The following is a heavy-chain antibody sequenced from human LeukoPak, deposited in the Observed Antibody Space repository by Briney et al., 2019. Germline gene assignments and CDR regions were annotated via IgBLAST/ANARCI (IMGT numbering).Heavy chain of an antibody. Sequence: SETLSLTCTVSGDSISNGGYYWSWIRLHPGKGLEWVGYIYDSGTTYYSPALQSRVSISVDTSDNKFSLKLKSLTAADTAVYYCARGGDRRGFDYWGQGTLVTVRS. CDR3: ARGGDRRGFDY. D-gene: IGHD1-14*01. CDR2: IYDSGTT. CDR1: GDSISNGGYY. J-gene: IGHJ4*02. V-gene: IGHV4-31*03.